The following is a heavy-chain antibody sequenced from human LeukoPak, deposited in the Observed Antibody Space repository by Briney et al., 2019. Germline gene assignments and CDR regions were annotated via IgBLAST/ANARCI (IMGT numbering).Heavy chain of an antibody. CDR1: GYTFTGYY. CDR3: ARGSDDFWSGYSPSY. J-gene: IGHJ4*02. V-gene: IGHV1-2*02. CDR2: INPNSGGT. D-gene: IGHD3-3*01. Sequence: ASVKVSCKASGYTFTGYYMHWVRQAPGQGLEWMGWINPNSGGTNYAQKFQGRVNMTRDTSISTAYMELSRLRSDDTAVYYCARGSDDFWSGYSPSYWGQGTLVTVSS.